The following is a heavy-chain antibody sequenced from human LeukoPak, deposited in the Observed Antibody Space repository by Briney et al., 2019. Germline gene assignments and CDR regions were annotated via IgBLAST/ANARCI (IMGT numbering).Heavy chain of an antibody. CDR2: IRHDGSNK. D-gene: IGHD6-19*01. V-gene: IGHV3-30*02. CDR1: GFTFSSYG. J-gene: IGHJ4*02. CDR3: ARRSGIAVAGAFDY. Sequence: PGGSLRLSCAASGFTFSSYGMHWVRQAPGKGLEWLSFIRHDGSNKYYADSVKGRFSISRDNSKNTLYLQMNSLRAEDTAVYYCARRSGIAVAGAFDYWGQGTLVTVSS.